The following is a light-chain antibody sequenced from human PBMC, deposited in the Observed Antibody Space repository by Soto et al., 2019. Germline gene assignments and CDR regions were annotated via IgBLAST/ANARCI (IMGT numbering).Light chain of an antibody. CDR1: QSIGNY. Sequence: EVVLTQSPATLSLSPGEGATLSCRASQSIGNYLAWYQQKPGQAPRLLIYATSNRATGIPARFSGSGSGTDFTLTISSLEPEDFAVYYCQQYHYWWAFGQGTKVDIK. CDR2: ATS. J-gene: IGKJ1*01. V-gene: IGKV3-11*01. CDR3: QQYHYWWA.